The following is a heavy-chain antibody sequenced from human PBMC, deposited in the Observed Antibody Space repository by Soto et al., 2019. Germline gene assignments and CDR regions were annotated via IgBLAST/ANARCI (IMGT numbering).Heavy chain of an antibody. CDR2: ITHRGVCT. Sequence: QVQLVESGGGLVKPGGSLRLSCAASGLTFSDYYMSWIRQAPGKGLEWVSYITHRGVCTKYADSVQGRFTISRDNAKNALYRQMNSLRAADTAVYYCASERDGNDVWGQANTV. CDR3: ASERDGNDV. V-gene: IGHV3-11*05. J-gene: IGHJ6*02. CDR1: GLTFSDYY.